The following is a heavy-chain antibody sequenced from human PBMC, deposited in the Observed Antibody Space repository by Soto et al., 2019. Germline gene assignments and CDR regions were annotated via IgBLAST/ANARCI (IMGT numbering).Heavy chain of an antibody. Sequence: ASVKVSWKASGGTFSSYAISWVRQAPGQGLEWMGGIIPIFGTANYAQKFQGRVTITADESTSTAYMELSSLRSEDTAVYYCARDPTHVPYGSQGGYWGQGTLVTVSS. CDR2: IIPIFGTA. V-gene: IGHV1-69*13. CDR3: ARDPTHVPYGSQGGY. D-gene: IGHD1-26*01. CDR1: GGTFSSYA. J-gene: IGHJ4*02.